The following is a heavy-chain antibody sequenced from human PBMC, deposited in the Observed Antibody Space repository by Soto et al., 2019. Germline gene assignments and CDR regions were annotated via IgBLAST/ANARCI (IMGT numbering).Heavy chain of an antibody. Sequence: QITLKESGPTRVKPTQTLTLTCTFSGFSLSTSGVGVGWIRQPPGKALERHALIYWDDDKRYSPSLKSRLTITKDTSKNQVVLTMTSMDPVDTATYYCAHRAGLQGNWNGGYFDFWGQGALVTVSS. CDR2: IYWDDDK. D-gene: IGHD1-1*01. V-gene: IGHV2-5*02. J-gene: IGHJ4*02. CDR1: GFSLSTSGVG. CDR3: AHRAGLQGNWNGGYFDF.